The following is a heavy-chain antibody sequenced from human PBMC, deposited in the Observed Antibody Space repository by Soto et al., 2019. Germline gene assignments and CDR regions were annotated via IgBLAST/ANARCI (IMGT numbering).Heavy chain of an antibody. CDR2: ISYDGNNK. CDR1: GFTFSNYG. V-gene: IGHV3-30*18. Sequence: HPGGSLRLSCAASGFTFSNYGMNWVRQAPGKGLEWVAVISYDGNNKYYADSVKGRFTISRDNSKNTLYLQMNSLRAEDTAVYYCAKDLEPYTRIIITPFDYWGQGTLVTVSS. D-gene: IGHD3-10*01. CDR3: AKDLEPYTRIIITPFDY. J-gene: IGHJ4*02.